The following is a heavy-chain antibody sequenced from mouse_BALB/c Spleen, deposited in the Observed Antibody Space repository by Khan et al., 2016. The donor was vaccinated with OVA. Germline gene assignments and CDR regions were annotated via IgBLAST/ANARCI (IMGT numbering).Heavy chain of an antibody. Sequence: VKLMESGPGLAAPSQSLSITCTISGFSLTNYGVHWVRQPPGKGLEWLVVIWNDGSTSYNSALKSRLTITKDNSQSQVFLKINSLQTDETAIYFCARQPYYHYNIMDYWGQGTSVTVSS. D-gene: IGHD2-10*01. CDR1: GFSLTNYG. CDR3: ARQPYYHYNIMDY. CDR2: IWNDGST. V-gene: IGHV2-6-1*01. J-gene: IGHJ4*01.